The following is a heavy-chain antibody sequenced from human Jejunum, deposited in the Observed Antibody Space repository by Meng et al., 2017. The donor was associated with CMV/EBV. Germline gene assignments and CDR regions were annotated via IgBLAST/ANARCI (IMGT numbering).Heavy chain of an antibody. J-gene: IGHJ3*02. D-gene: IGHD2-2*01. CDR1: GVTFSSYA. CDR3: AKEDGDGGSSSFDI. CDR2: ISYDGSHE. Sequence: QVQLLESXXGVVQPGGALRLSCXASGVTFSSYAMPWVRQAPGEGLEWVAFISYDGSHEFSADSVRGRFTISRDNSKNTLYLQMNSLRTEDTAVYYCAKEDGDGGSSSFDIWGQGTVVTVSS. V-gene: IGHV3-30*02.